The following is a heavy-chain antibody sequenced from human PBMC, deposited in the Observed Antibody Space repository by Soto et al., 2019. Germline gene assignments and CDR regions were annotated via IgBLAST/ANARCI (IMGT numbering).Heavy chain of an antibody. V-gene: IGHV3-33*01. CDR3: ASHDYGSHTELVDYYGMDV. J-gene: IGHJ6*02. CDR1: GFTFSSYG. CDR2: IWYDGSNK. Sequence: GGSLRLSCAASGFTFSSYGMHWVRQAPGKGLEWVAVIWYDGSNKYYADSVKGRFTISRDNSKNTLYLQMNSLRAEDTAVYYCASHDYGSHTELVDYYGMDVWGQGTTVTVSS. D-gene: IGHD4-17*01.